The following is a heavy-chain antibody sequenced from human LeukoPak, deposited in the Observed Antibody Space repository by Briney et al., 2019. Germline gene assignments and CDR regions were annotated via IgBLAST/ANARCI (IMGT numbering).Heavy chain of an antibody. CDR3: ARGPNLISTRNFDY. V-gene: IGHV4-34*01. CDR1: GGSFSGYY. D-gene: IGHD5/OR15-5a*01. CDR2: INHSGST. J-gene: IGHJ4*02. Sequence: SETLSLTCAVYGGSFSGYYWSWIRQPPGKGLEWIGEINHSGSTNYNPSLKSRVTISVDTSKNQFSLKLSSVTAADTAVYYCARGPNLISTRNFDYWGQGILVTVSS.